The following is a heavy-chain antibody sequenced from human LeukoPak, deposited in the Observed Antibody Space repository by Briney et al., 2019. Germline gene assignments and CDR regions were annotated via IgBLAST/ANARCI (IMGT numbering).Heavy chain of an antibody. J-gene: IGHJ4*02. CDR2: IRSKANSYAT. V-gene: IGHV3-73*01. Sequence: GGSLRLSCAASGFTFSGSAMHWVRQASGKGLERVGRIRSKANSYATAYAASVKGRFTISRDDSKNTAYLQMNSLKTEDTAVYYCARPGQLGEYTPYYFDFWGQGTLVTVSS. CDR1: GFTFSGSA. CDR3: ARPGQLGEYTPYYFDF. D-gene: IGHD3-16*01.